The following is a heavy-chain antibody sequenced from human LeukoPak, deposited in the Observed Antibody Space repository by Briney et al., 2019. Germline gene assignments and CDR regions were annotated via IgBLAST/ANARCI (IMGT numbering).Heavy chain of an antibody. D-gene: IGHD2-15*01. J-gene: IGHJ4*02. V-gene: IGHV3-74*01. CDR2: INSDGSIT. CDR3: ARVGPYCSGGSCYDY. CDR1: GFTFSDYW. Sequence: PPRSLRLSCAASGFTFSDYWMHWVRQAPRKVLVWVSRINSDGSITADADSVKGRFTNSRDNDKNRLYLQMHSLRAQDTAIYYCARVGPYCSGGSCYDYWGQGTLVTVSS.